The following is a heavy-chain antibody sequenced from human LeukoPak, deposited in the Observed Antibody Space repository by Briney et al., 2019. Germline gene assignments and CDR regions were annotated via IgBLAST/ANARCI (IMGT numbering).Heavy chain of an antibody. J-gene: IGHJ4*02. Sequence: SETLSLTCTVSGGSISSSSYYWGWIRQPPGKGLERIGSIYYSGSTYYNPSLKCRVTISVDTSKNQFSLKLSSVTAADTAVYYCARQGFIAAAGLIDYWGQGTLVTVSS. CDR3: ARQGFIAAAGLIDY. V-gene: IGHV4-39*01. CDR2: IYYSGST. CDR1: GGSISSSSYY. D-gene: IGHD6-13*01.